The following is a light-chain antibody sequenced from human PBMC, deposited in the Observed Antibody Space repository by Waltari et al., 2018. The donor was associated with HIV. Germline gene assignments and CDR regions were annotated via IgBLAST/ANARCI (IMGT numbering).Light chain of an antibody. V-gene: IGLV1-44*01. CDR2: SNN. CDR1: SSNIGSNT. J-gene: IGLJ1*01. Sequence: QSVLTQPPSASGTLGQRVTIPYSGSSSNIGSNTVNWYQQLPGTAPKLLIYSNNQRPSGVPDRFSGSKSGTSASLAISGLQSEDEADYYCAAWDDSLNGPYVFGTGTKVTVL. CDR3: AAWDDSLNGPYV.